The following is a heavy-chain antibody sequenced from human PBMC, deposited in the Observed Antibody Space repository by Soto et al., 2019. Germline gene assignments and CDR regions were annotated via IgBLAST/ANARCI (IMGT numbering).Heavy chain of an antibody. D-gene: IGHD3-3*01. V-gene: IGHV3-21*01. Sequence: EVQLVESGGGLVQPGGSLRLSCAASGFTFSSYSMNWVRQAPGKGLEWVSSISSSSSYIYYADSVKGRFTISRDNAKNSLYLQMNSLRAEDTAVYYCARVAYYDLYYYYYGMDVWGQGTTVTVSS. CDR1: GFTFSSYS. CDR2: ISSSSSYI. CDR3: ARVAYYDLYYYYYGMDV. J-gene: IGHJ6*02.